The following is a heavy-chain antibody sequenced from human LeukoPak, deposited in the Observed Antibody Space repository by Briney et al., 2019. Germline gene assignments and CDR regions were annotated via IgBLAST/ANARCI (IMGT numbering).Heavy chain of an antibody. J-gene: IGHJ4*02. D-gene: IGHD3-22*01. Sequence: PSETLSLTCAVYGGSFSGYYWSWIRQHPGKGLEWIGYIYYSGSTYYNPSLKSRVTISVDTSKNQFSLKLSSVTAADTAVYYCARMGYDSSGYYYIHDYWGQGTLVTVSS. V-gene: IGHV4-31*11. CDR1: GGSFSGYY. CDR2: IYYSGST. CDR3: ARMGYDSSGYYYIHDY.